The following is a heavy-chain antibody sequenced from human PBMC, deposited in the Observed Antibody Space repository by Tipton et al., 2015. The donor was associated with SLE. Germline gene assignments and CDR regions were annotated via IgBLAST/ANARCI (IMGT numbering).Heavy chain of an antibody. D-gene: IGHD2-8*02. CDR1: GGSISSHY. Sequence: TLSLTCTVSGGSISSHYWSWIRQPPGKGLEWIGYIYYSGSTNYNPSLKSRVTISVDTSKKQFSLKLSSVTAADTAVYYCARRGTVLVGLSNGMDVWGQGTTVTVSS. J-gene: IGHJ6*02. V-gene: IGHV4-59*11. CDR3: ARRGTVLVGLSNGMDV. CDR2: IYYSGST.